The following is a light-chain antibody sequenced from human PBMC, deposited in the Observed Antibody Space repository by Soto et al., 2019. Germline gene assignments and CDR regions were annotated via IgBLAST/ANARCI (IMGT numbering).Light chain of an antibody. CDR1: QSISGW. CDR2: DAS. V-gene: IGKV1-5*01. J-gene: IGKJ5*01. CDR3: QQAYSFPIT. Sequence: DIKMTQSPSTLSASVGDIVTITSRASQSISGWLAWYQQKPGKAPKILIYDASSLESGVPARFSGSGSGTDCTLSINSLQPEDVATYYCQQAYSFPITLGQGTRLEI.